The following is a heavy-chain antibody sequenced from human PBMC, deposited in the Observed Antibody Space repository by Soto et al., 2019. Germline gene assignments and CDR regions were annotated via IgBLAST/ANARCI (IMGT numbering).Heavy chain of an antibody. CDR3: ARRRGYSYGRRYYYMDV. CDR2: IYYSGST. J-gene: IGHJ6*03. Sequence: PSETLSITCSVCGGSISGLYWSWVRQPPGRGLEWIGYIYYSGSTNYNPSLKSRVTISVDTSKNQFSLKLSSVTAADTAVYYCARRRGYSYGRRYYYMDVWGKGTTVTVSS. CDR1: GGSISGLY. D-gene: IGHD5-18*01. V-gene: IGHV4-59*08.